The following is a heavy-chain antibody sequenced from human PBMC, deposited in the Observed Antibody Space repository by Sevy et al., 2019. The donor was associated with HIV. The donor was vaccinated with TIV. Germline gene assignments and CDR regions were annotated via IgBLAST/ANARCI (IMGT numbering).Heavy chain of an antibody. D-gene: IGHD5-18*01. CDR1: CGSFSGYY. CDR2: INHSGST. CDR3: ARRVVDTAMVEPTFDY. V-gene: IGHV4-34*01. J-gene: IGHJ4*02. Sequence: SETLSLTCAVYCGSFSGYYWSWIRQPPGKGLEWIGEINHSGSTNYNPSLKSRVTISVDTSKNQFSLKLSSVTAADTAVYYCARRVVDTAMVEPTFDYWGQGTLVTVSS.